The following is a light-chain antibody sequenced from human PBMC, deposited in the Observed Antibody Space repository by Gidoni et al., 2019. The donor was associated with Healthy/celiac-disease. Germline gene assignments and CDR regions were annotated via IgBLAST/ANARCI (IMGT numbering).Light chain of an antibody. CDR1: QGISSY. CDR2: AAS. Sequence: AFRLTQSPSSFSASTGDRVTITSRASQGISSYLAWYQQKPGKAPKLLIYAASTLQSGVPSRFSGSGSGTDFTLTISCLQSEDFATYYCQQYYSYPPTFGPGTKVDIK. V-gene: IGKV1-8*01. CDR3: QQYYSYPPT. J-gene: IGKJ3*01.